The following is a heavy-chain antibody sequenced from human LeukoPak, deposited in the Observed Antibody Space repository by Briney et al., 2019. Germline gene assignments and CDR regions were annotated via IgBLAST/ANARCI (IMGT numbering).Heavy chain of an antibody. V-gene: IGHV3-33*01. D-gene: IGHD2-2*01. CDR2: IWYDGRNK. J-gene: IGHJ4*02. Sequence: GGSLRLSCAASGFTFSSYGMHWVRQAPGKGREWVAVIWYDGRNKYYADSVKGRFTICSDNSKNTLYLQMNSLRAEDTAVYYCARDPLGYCSSTSCYGFDYWGQGTLVTV. CDR3: ARDPLGYCSSTSCYGFDY. CDR1: GFTFSSYG.